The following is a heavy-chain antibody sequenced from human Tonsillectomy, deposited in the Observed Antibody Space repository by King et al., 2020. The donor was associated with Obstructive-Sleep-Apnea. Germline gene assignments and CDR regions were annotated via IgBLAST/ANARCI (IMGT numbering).Heavy chain of an antibody. Sequence: VQLVQSGAEVKKPGASVKVSCKASGYIFTSYGISWVRQAPGQGLEWMGWISAYNGVTNYAQKLQGRVTLTTDTSTSTAYMELRSLRSDYTAVYYCVRDWYCSGGSCRDCFDPWGQGTLVTVSS. D-gene: IGHD2-15*01. CDR1: GYIFTSYG. CDR3: VRDWYCSGGSCRDCFDP. CDR2: ISAYNGVT. V-gene: IGHV1-18*01. J-gene: IGHJ5*02.